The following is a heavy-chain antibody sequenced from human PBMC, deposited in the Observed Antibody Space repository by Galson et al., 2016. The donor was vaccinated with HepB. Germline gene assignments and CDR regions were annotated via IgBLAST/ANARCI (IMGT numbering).Heavy chain of an antibody. Sequence: SVKVSCKASGYTFTDYYMHWVRQAPGQGLEWMGRINPHSGGTNSAQKFQGRVTMTRDTAISTAYMELSSLSSEDTAVYYCARDLVEMDVWGQGTLVTVSS. J-gene: IGHJ4*02. D-gene: IGHD2-21*01. CDR1: GYTFTDYY. V-gene: IGHV1-2*06. CDR2: INPHSGGT. CDR3: ARDLVEMDV.